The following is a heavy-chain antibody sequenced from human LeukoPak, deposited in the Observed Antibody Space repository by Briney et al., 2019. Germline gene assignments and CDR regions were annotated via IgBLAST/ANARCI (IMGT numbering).Heavy chain of an antibody. Sequence: PSETLSLTCTVSGGSISSGGYYWSWIRQHPGQGLEWIGYIYYSGSTYYNPSLKSRVTISVDTSKNQFSLKLSSVTAADTAVYYCARDLRENYYDSSGYSDYWGQGTLVTVSS. D-gene: IGHD3-22*01. V-gene: IGHV4-31*03. CDR2: IYYSGST. J-gene: IGHJ4*02. CDR1: GGSISSGGYY. CDR3: ARDLRENYYDSSGYSDY.